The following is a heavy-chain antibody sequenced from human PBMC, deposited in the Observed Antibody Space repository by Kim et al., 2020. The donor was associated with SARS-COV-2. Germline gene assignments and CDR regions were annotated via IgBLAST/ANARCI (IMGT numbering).Heavy chain of an antibody. D-gene: IGHD4-17*01. V-gene: IGHV3-15*01. Sequence: GGSLRLSCAASGFTFSNAWMSWVLQAPGKGLEWVGRIKSKTDGGTTDYAAPVKGRFTISRDDSKNTLYLQMNSLKTEDTAVYYCTTDQYYGDSNWYFDLWGRGTLVTVSS. J-gene: IGHJ2*01. CDR1: GFTFSNAW. CDR2: IKSKTDGGTT. CDR3: TTDQYYGDSNWYFDL.